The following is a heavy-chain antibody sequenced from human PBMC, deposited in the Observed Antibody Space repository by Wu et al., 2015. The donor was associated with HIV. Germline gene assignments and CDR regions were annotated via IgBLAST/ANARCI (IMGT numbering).Heavy chain of an antibody. CDR3: VSFSPVYSGSYSWDV. CDR2: INPGGGNS. V-gene: IGHV1-46*02. CDR1: GYTYNTYY. D-gene: IGHD3-10*01. Sequence: QVQLVQSGPEVKKPGASVKVSCKASGYTYNTYYMHWVRQAPGQGLEWMGWINPGGGNSNYAQKLLDRVTMTRDTSTSTVYMELSSLRSEDTAVYYCVSFSPVYSGSYSWDVWGQGTTVTVS. J-gene: IGHJ6*02.